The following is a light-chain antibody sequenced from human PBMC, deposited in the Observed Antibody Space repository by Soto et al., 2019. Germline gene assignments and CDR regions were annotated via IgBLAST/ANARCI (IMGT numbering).Light chain of an antibody. Sequence: QSVLTQPPSVSGAPGQRVTISCTGSSSNIGAGYDIHWYQQLPGTAPKLLIYGNSNRPSGVPDRFSGSKSATSASLAITGLQADDEADYYCQSYDSSLSGSLVFGGGTKLTVL. CDR3: QSYDSSLSGSLV. CDR2: GNS. J-gene: IGLJ3*02. CDR1: SSNIGAGYD. V-gene: IGLV1-40*01.